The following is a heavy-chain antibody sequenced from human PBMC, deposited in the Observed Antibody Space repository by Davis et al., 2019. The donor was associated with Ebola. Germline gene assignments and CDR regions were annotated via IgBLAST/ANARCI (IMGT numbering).Heavy chain of an antibody. CDR1: GGSFSGYY. D-gene: IGHD6-19*01. CDR3: ARVLWLVPDY. V-gene: IGHV4-34*01. Sequence: PSETLSLTCAVYGGSFSGYYWSWIRQPPGKGLEWIGEINHSGSTNYNPSLKSRVTISVDTSKNQFSLKLSSVTAADTAVYYCARVLWLVPDYWGQGTLVTVSS. CDR2: INHSGST. J-gene: IGHJ4*02.